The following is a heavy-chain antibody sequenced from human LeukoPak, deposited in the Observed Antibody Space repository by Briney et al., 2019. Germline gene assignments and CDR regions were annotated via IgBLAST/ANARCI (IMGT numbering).Heavy chain of an antibody. D-gene: IGHD2-2*01. CDR3: ARSGIIGYCSSTSCPPPYGMDV. CDR2: INPNSGGT. CDR1: GYTFTGYY. Sequence: ASVKVSCTASGYTFTGYYMHWVRQAPGQGLEWMGRINPNSGGTNYAQKFQGRVTMTRDTSISTAYMELSRLRSDDTAVYYCARSGIIGYCSSTSCPPPYGMDVWGQGTTVTVSS. V-gene: IGHV1-2*06. J-gene: IGHJ6*02.